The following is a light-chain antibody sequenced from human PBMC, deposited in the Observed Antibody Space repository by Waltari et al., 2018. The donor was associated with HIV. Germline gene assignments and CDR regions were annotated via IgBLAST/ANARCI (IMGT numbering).Light chain of an antibody. J-gene: IGKJ4*01. CDR2: LGA. V-gene: IGKV2-28*01. CDR3: MQALQTPLT. Sequence: DVLLTQSPLYLAVTPGEPASISCRSSQSLLHSNGYNYLDWYLQKPGQSPQLLIFLGANRASGVPDRFSGSGSGTEFILKISRVEAEDVGHYYCMQALQTPLTFGGGTKVEIK. CDR1: QSLLHSNGYNY.